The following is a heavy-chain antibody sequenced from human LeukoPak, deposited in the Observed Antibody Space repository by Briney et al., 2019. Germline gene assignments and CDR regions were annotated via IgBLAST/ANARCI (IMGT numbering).Heavy chain of an antibody. J-gene: IGHJ4*02. CDR1: GYTFTGYY. Sequence: ASVKVSCKASGYTFTGYYMHWVRQAPGQGLEWMGWINPNSGGTNYAQKFQGRVTMTRDTSISTAYMELSRLRSDDTAVYYCARAGLTGTTVFDYWDQGTLVTVSS. CDR3: ARAGLTGTTVFDY. V-gene: IGHV1-2*02. D-gene: IGHD1-7*01. CDR2: INPNSGGT.